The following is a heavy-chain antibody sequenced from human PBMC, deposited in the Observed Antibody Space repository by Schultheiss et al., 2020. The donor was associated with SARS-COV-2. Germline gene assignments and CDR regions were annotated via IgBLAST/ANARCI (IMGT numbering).Heavy chain of an antibody. Sequence: SETLSLTCAVYGGSFSGYYWSWIRQPPGMGLEWIASMYRSGNAYYNPSLKSRVTISLDTSKNHVSLKLSSVTAADTAVYYCARSPTVTRFYYMDVWGKGTTVTVSS. CDR3: ARSPTVTRFYYMDV. D-gene: IGHD4-17*01. CDR2: MYRSGNA. CDR1: GGSFSGYY. J-gene: IGHJ6*03. V-gene: IGHV4-34*01.